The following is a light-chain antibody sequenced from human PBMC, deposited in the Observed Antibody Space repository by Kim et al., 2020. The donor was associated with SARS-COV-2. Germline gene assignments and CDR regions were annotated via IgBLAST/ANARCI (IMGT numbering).Light chain of an antibody. CDR2: AAS. CDR3: QQYYNYPLT. Sequence: DIQMTQSPSSLSASVGDRVTITCRASQGITTSLAWFQQKPGKAPKSLIYAASNLQSGVPSKFSGSGSGTDFTLTINTLQPEDFATYYCQQYYNYPLTFGGGTKADI. J-gene: IGKJ4*01. V-gene: IGKV1-16*02. CDR1: QGITTS.